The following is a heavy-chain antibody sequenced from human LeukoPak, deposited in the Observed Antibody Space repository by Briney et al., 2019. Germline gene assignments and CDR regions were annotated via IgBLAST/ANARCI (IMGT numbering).Heavy chain of an antibody. D-gene: IGHD6-19*01. CDR1: GFTFSSYW. CDR3: ARVDEYSSGWYIQASYYMDV. J-gene: IGHJ6*03. V-gene: IGHV3-7*01. Sequence: GGSLRLSCAASGFTFSSYWMSWVRQAPGKGLEWVANIKQDGSEKYYADSVKGRFTISRDNAKNSLYLQMNSLRAEDTAVYYCARVDEYSSGWYIQASYYMDVWGKGTTVTVSS. CDR2: IKQDGSEK.